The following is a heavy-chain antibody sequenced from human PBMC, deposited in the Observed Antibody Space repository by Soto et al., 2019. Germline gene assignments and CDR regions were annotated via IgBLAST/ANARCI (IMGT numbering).Heavy chain of an antibody. CDR1: GGSFSGYY. V-gene: IGHV4-34*01. CDR2: INHSGST. Sequence: SETLSLPCAVFGGSFSGYYWSWIRQPPGKGVGWVGEINHSGSTNYNPSLKSRVTISVDTSKNQFSLKLSSVTAADTAVYYCARGKVESSGWRPWYYYYYGMDVWGQGTTVTVSS. J-gene: IGHJ6*02. CDR3: ARGKVESSGWRPWYYYYYGMDV. D-gene: IGHD6-19*01.